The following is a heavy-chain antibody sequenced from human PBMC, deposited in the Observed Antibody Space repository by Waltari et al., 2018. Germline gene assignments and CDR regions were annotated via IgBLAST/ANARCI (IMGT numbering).Heavy chain of an antibody. CDR3: ARAGYSSRAGAFDI. CDR1: GGSISSYY. D-gene: IGHD6-13*01. V-gene: IGHV4-59*01. J-gene: IGHJ3*02. CDR2: IYYSGST. Sequence: QVQLQESGPGLVKPSETLSLTCTVSGGSISSYYWSWIRQPPGKGLEWIGYIYYSGSTNYNPSLQSRVTISVDTSKNQFSLKLSSVTAADTAVYYCARAGYSSRAGAFDIWGQGTMVTVSS.